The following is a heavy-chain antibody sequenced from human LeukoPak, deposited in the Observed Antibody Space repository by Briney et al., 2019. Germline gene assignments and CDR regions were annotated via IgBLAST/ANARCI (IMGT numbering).Heavy chain of an antibody. Sequence: ASVKVSCKASGYTFTTYGITWVRQAPGQGLEWMGWISAYNGNTNYAQKLQGRVTMTRNTSISTAYMELSSLRSEDTAVYYCATARGYYDSSGYPHWGQGTLVTVSS. D-gene: IGHD3-22*01. V-gene: IGHV1-18*01. J-gene: IGHJ4*02. CDR2: ISAYNGNT. CDR1: GYTFTTYG. CDR3: ATARGYYDSSGYPH.